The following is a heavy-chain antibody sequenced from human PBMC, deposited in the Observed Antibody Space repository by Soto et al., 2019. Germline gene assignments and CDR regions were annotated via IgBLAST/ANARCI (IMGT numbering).Heavy chain of an antibody. V-gene: IGHV4-31*01. J-gene: IGHJ5*02. Sequence: PSETLSLTCTVSGGSISSGGYYWSWIRQHPGKGIERIGYNYNSGSTYYNTSLKSQVTISVDTSKNQFSLKLSSVTAADTAVYFCARETVSYGGNSFVGNWFDPWGQGTLVTVSS. CDR3: ARETVSYGGNSFVGNWFDP. CDR2: NYNSGST. CDR1: GGSISSGGYY. D-gene: IGHD4-17*01.